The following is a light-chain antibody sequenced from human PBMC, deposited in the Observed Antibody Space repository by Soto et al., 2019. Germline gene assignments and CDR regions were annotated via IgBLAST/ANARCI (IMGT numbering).Light chain of an antibody. CDR1: SSDVGGYNY. CDR2: EVS. CDR3: SSYTSSSTPYYV. J-gene: IGLJ1*01. Sequence: VLTQPASVSGSPGQSITISCTGTSSDVGGYNYVSWYQQHPGKAPKLMIYEVSNRPSGVSNRFSGSKSGNTASLTISGLQAEDEADYYCSSYTSSSTPYYVFGTGTKVT. V-gene: IGLV2-14*01.